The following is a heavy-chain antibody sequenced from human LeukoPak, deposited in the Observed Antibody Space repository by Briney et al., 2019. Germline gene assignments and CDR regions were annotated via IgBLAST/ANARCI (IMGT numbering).Heavy chain of an antibody. CDR1: GYTFTSYG. CDR3: ARGGDMRVVGAFDI. Sequence: ASVKVSCKASGYTFTSYGINWVRQAPGQGLEWMGWISAYNGNTNYAQKLQGRVTMTRVTSTSTVYMELRSLRSDDTALYYCARGGDMRVVGAFDIWGQGTMVTVSS. V-gene: IGHV1-18*01. J-gene: IGHJ3*02. CDR2: ISAYNGNT. D-gene: IGHD3-22*01.